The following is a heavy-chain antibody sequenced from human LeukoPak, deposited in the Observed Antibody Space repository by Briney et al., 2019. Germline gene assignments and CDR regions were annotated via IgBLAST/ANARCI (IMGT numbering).Heavy chain of an antibody. CDR2: INHSGST. CDR3: ASLPGYSSSWAFDY. Sequence: SETLSLTCAVYGGSFSGYYWSWIRQPQGKGLEWIGEINHSGSTNYNPSLKSRVTISVDTSKNQFSLKLSSVTAADTAVYYCASLPGYSSSWAFDYWGQGTLVTVSA. V-gene: IGHV4-34*01. D-gene: IGHD6-13*01. J-gene: IGHJ4*02. CDR1: GGSFSGYY.